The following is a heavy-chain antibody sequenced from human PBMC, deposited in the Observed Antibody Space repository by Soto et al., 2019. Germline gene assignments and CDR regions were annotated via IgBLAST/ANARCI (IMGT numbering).Heavy chain of an antibody. V-gene: IGHV3-23*01. CDR1: VFTFSSYA. CDR3: AKVLSGSSSYFDY. D-gene: IGHD6-6*01. CDR2: MSGSGGST. Sequence: GGSLRLSCAASVFTFSSYAMSGVRQAPGKGLEWVSSMSGSGGSTYYVDSVKGRFTISRDKSKNTLYLQMNSLRAEDTAVYYCAKVLSGSSSYFDYWGQGTLVTVSS. J-gene: IGHJ4*02.